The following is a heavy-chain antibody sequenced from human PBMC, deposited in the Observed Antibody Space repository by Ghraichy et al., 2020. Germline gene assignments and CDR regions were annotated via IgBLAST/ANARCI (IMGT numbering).Heavy chain of an antibody. CDR2: ISHSGTT. CDR1: GGSNTTFSNYF. J-gene: IGHJ4*02. V-gene: IGHV4-59*01. D-gene: IGHD5-18*01. CDR3: ASAPSTAYTYG. Sequence: SQTLSLTCSVSGGSNTTFSNYFWTWIRQSPGKGLEWIVYISHSGTTNYNPSLKSRVTMSVDTSKNQFSLTLSSVTAAHTAIDYCASAPSTAYTYGWSQGTLVTVSS.